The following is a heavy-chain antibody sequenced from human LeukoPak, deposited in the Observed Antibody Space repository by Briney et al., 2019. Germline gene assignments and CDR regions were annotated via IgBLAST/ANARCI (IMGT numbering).Heavy chain of an antibody. J-gene: IGHJ6*02. CDR3: AREGYYYGSGSYYPNYYYYYGMDV. CDR2: IHYDGTFK. Sequence: PGGSLRLSCAASGFTFSSYGMHRVRQAPGKGLEWVTYIHYDGTFKHYANSVKGRFTISRDNAKNSLYLQMNSLRAEDTAVYYCAREGYYYGSGSYYPNYYYYYGMDVWGQGTTVTVSS. D-gene: IGHD3-10*01. V-gene: IGHV3-30*02. CDR1: GFTFSSYG.